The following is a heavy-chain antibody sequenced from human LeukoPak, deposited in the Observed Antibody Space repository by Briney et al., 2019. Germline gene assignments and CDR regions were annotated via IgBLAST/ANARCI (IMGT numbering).Heavy chain of an antibody. CDR3: ARAIVDTAMEHNWFDP. J-gene: IGHJ5*02. Sequence: PSETLSLTCTVSGGSISSYYWSWIRQPPGKGLDWIGYIYYSGSTNYNPSLKSRVTISVDTSKNQFSLKLSSVTAADTAVYYCARAIVDTAMEHNWFDPWGQGTLVTVSS. V-gene: IGHV4-59*01. CDR1: GGSISSYY. D-gene: IGHD5-18*01. CDR2: IYYSGST.